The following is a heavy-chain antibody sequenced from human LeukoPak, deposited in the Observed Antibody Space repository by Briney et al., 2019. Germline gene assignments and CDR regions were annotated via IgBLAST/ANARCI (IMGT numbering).Heavy chain of an antibody. Sequence: SETLSLTCTVSGGPISSYYWSWIRQPPGKGLEWIGYVYYSGNTNYNPSLKSRVTISVDTSKNQFSLKLSSVTAADTAVYYCARGTAASYLAAFDIWGQGTMVTVSS. J-gene: IGHJ3*02. D-gene: IGHD6-13*01. CDR3: ARGTAASYLAAFDI. CDR2: VYYSGNT. V-gene: IGHV4-59*01. CDR1: GGPISSYY.